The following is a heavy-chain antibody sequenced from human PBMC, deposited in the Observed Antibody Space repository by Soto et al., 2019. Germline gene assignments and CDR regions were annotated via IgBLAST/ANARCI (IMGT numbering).Heavy chain of an antibody. D-gene: IGHD2-21*01. CDR2: IIPILGIA. CDR1: GGTFSSYT. Sequence: QVQLVQSGAEVKKPGSSVKVSCKASGGTFSSYTISWVRQAPGQGLEWMGRIIPILGIANYAQKFQGRVTITAYKSTSTAYMELSSLRAEDTCVYYCARDLEYCGCDCPLFDYRVQGTLVTVSS. V-gene: IGHV1-69*08. CDR3: ARDLEYCGCDCPLFDY. J-gene: IGHJ4*02.